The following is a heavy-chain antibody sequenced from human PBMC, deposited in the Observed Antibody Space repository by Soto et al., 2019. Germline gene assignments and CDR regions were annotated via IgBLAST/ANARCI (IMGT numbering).Heavy chain of an antibody. CDR1: GFTFSSYG. CDR2: ISYDGSNK. CDR3: AKGFGVYSSGWYYFDY. D-gene: IGHD6-19*01. J-gene: IGHJ4*02. Sequence: QVQLVESGGGVVQPGRSLRLSCAASGFTFSSYGMHWVRQAPGKGLEWVAVISYDGSNKYYADSVKGRFTISRDNSKNTLYLQMNSLRAEDTDVYYCAKGFGVYSSGWYYFDYWGQGTLVTVSS. V-gene: IGHV3-30*18.